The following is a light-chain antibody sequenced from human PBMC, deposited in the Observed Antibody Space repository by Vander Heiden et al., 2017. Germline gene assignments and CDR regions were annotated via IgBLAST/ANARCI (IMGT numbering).Light chain of an antibody. J-gene: IGLJ3*02. CDR3: QYYDSSLSGWV. CDR2: GNS. CDR1: SSNIGAGYD. Sequence: QSVLTQPPSVSGAPGQRVTISCTGSSSNIGAGYDVHWYQQLPGTAPKLLIYGNSNRPSGVPDRFSGYKSGTSAYLETTGLQAEDEADYYCQYYDSSLSGWVFGGGTKMTVL. V-gene: IGLV1-40*01.